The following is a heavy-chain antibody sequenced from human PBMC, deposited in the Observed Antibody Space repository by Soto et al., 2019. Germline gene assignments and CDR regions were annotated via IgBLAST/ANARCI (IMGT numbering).Heavy chain of an antibody. V-gene: IGHV4-59*01. CDR3: ARVIGLYGDYGHFDY. CDR2: IYYSGST. D-gene: IGHD4-17*01. Sequence: SETLSLTCTVSGGSISSYYWSWIRQPPGKGLEWIGYIYYSGSTNYNPSLKSRVTISVDTSKNQFSLKLSSVTAADTAVYYCARVIGLYGDYGHFDYWGQGTLVTVSS. J-gene: IGHJ4*02. CDR1: GGSISSYY.